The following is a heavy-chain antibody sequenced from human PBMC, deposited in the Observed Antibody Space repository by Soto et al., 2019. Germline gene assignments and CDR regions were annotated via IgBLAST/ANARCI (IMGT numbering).Heavy chain of an antibody. V-gene: IGHV1-69*13. J-gene: IGHJ6*02. CDR2: IIPIFGTA. CDR1: GYTLTELS. D-gene: IGHD6-13*01. CDR3: ARKGVYSSSWYYYYYGMDV. Sequence: SVKVSCKVSGYTLTELSMHWVRQAPGKGLEWMGGIIPIFGTANYAQKFQGRVTITADESTSTAYMELSSLRSEDTAVYYCARKGVYSSSWYYYYYGMDVWGQGTTVTVSS.